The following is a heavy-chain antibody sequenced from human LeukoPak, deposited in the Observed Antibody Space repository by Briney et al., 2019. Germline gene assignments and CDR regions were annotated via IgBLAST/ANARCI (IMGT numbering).Heavy chain of an antibody. CDR1: GLTFSTYS. CDR3: ARAAQPGFDP. D-gene: IGHD1-14*01. V-gene: IGHV3-48*01. Sequence: GGSLRLSCGASGLTFSTYSMNWVRQAPGKGQEWVSYISSDSGTIYYADSVKGRFTISRDNAKNSLYLQMNSLRAEDTAVYYCARAAQPGFDPWGQGTLVTVSS. J-gene: IGHJ5*02. CDR2: ISSDSGTI.